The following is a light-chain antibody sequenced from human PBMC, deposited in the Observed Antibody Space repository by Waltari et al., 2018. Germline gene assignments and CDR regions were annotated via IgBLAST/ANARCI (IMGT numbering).Light chain of an antibody. J-gene: IGKJ2*01. CDR3: QQYESLPYT. CDR1: HDIGDY. Sequence: DIQMTQSPSSLSASLGDRVTITCQATHDIGDYLNWYQQRPGKAPKLLIYDASSLETGVPSRFSGSRSGTDFTFTISSLQPEDIATYYCQQYESLPYTFGQGTKLEIK. V-gene: IGKV1-33*01. CDR2: DAS.